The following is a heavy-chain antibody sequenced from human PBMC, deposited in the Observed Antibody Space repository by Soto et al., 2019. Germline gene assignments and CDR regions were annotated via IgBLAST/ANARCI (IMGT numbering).Heavy chain of an antibody. CDR1: GFSFSDYF. Sequence: GGSLRLSCAVSGFSFSDYFMSWIRQVPGKGLEWVAYISSSGGATFYADSVKGRFTISRDNAKDSLYLQMNSLRAEDTAVYYCARGCDVAVAGTYDNWFDPWGQGTLVTVSS. D-gene: IGHD6-19*01. V-gene: IGHV3-11*04. CDR2: ISSSGGAT. J-gene: IGHJ5*02. CDR3: ARGCDVAVAGTYDNWFDP.